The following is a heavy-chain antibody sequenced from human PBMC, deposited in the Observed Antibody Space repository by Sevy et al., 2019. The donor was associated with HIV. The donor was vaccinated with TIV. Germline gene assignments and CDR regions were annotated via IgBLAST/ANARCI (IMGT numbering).Heavy chain of an antibody. CDR3: ARDREYYDSSGYNSDVFDI. J-gene: IGHJ3*02. CDR2: INREGNIT. CDR1: EFAFSDYW. V-gene: IGHV3-74*01. Sequence: GGSLRLSCAVSEFAFSDYWMHWVRQAPGKGLVWVPSINREGNITNYADSVKGRFTISRDNANYSLYLQMNSLSAEDTAVYYCARDREYYDSSGYNSDVFDIWGQGTMVTVSS. D-gene: IGHD3-22*01.